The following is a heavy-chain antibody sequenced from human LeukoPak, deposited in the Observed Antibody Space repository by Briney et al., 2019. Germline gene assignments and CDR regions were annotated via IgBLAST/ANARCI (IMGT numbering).Heavy chain of an antibody. Sequence: PGGSLRLSCAASGFTFSNYAMHWVRQAPGKGLEWVSGISWNSGSIGYADSVKGRFTISRDNAKNSLYLQMNSLRAEDTALYYCAKDRRLGELSLFLRGVFDYWGQGTLVTVSS. CDR2: ISWNSGSI. CDR3: AKDRRLGELSLFLRGVFDY. D-gene: IGHD3-16*02. V-gene: IGHV3-9*01. CDR1: GFTFSNYA. J-gene: IGHJ4*02.